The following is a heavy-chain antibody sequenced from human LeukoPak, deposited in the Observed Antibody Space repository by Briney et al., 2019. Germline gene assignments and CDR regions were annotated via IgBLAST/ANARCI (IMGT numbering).Heavy chain of an antibody. Sequence: QPGGSLRLSCAVSGFTFSTSWMSWVRQAPGKGLEWVANIKQDGSEKYYVDSVKGRFTISRDNAKNSLYLQMNSLRAEDTAVYYCARVGRRLVPYYFDYWGQGTLVTVSS. J-gene: IGHJ4*02. V-gene: IGHV3-7*01. CDR3: ARVGRRLVPYYFDY. D-gene: IGHD3-9*01. CDR1: GFTFSTSW. CDR2: IKQDGSEK.